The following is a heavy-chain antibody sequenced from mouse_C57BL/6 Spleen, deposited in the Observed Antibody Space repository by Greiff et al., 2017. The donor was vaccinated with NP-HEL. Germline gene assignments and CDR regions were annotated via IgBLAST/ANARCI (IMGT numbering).Heavy chain of an antibody. J-gene: IGHJ1*03. Sequence: QVQLQQPGAELVKPGASVKLSCKASGYTFTSYWMQWVKQRPGQGLEWIGEIDPSDSYTNYNQKFKGKATLTVDTSSSTAYMQLSSLTSEDSAVYYCASVGDGYHWYFDVWGTGTTVTVSS. V-gene: IGHV1-50*01. CDR2: IDPSDSYT. CDR3: ASVGDGYHWYFDV. D-gene: IGHD2-3*01. CDR1: GYTFTSYW.